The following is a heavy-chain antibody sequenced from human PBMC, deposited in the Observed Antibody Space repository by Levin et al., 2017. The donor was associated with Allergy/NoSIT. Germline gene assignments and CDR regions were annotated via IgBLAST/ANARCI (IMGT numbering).Heavy chain of an antibody. D-gene: IGHD2-15*01. J-gene: IGHJ4*02. CDR3: ARAYSGDYADY. CDR1: GYTFTNYY. V-gene: IGHV1-46*01. CDR2: INPSDGST. Sequence: PGASVKVSCKASGYTFTNYYMHWVRQAPGQGLEWMGIINPSDGSTNYAQKFQGRVTMTRDTSTRTVYMELSSLRSEDTAVFYCARAYSGDYADYWGQGTLVTVSS.